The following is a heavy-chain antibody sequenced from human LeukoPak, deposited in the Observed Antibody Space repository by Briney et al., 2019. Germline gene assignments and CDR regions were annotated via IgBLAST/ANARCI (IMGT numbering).Heavy chain of an antibody. V-gene: IGHV1-69*02. D-gene: IGHD6-19*01. CDR2: IIPILGIA. J-gene: IGHJ1*01. Sequence: ASVKVSCKASGYTFTGYYMHWVRQAPGQGLEWMGRIIPILGIANYAQKFQGRVTITADKSTSTAYMELSSLRSEDTAVYYCATSVAGTIQHWGQGTLVTVSS. CDR3: ATSVAGTIQH. CDR1: GYTFTGYY.